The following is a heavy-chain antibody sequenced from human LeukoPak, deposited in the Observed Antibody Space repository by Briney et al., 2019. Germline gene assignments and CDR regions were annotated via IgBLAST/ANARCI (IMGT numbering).Heavy chain of an antibody. CDR3: AKEYYDYVWGSYNVRGGFDY. Sequence: GGSLRLSCAASGFTFSGYAMHWVRQAPGKGLEWVAVISYDGSNKYYADSVKGRFTISRDNSKNTLYLQMNSLRAEDTAVYYCAKEYYDYVWGSYNVRGGFDYWGQGTLVTVSS. CDR2: ISYDGSNK. V-gene: IGHV3-30-3*01. CDR1: GFTFSGYA. D-gene: IGHD3-16*01. J-gene: IGHJ4*02.